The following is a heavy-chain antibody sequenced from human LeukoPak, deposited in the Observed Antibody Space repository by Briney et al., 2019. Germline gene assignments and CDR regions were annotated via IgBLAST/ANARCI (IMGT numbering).Heavy chain of an antibody. CDR1: GGSISSYY. V-gene: IGHV4-4*07. D-gene: IGHD1-14*01. CDR2: IYTSGST. J-gene: IGHJ5*02. Sequence: PSETLSLTCTVSGGSISSYYWSWIRQPAGKGLEWIGRIYTSGSTNYNPSLKSRVTMSVDTSKNQFSLKLSSVTAADTAVYYCARVNGNRANPCPYNWFDPWGQGTLVTVSS. CDR3: ARVNGNRANPCPYNWFDP.